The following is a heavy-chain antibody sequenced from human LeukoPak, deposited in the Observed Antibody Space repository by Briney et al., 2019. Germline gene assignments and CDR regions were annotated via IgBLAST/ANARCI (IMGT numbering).Heavy chain of an antibody. CDR2: ISSSSSYI. Sequence: PGGSLRLSCAASGFTFSSYSMNWVRQAPGKGLEWVSSISSSSSYIYYADSVKGRFTISRDNAKNSLYLQMNSLRAEDTAVYYCARDPIRAYCGGDCYSFWRDPDYYYGMDVWGQGTTVTVSS. V-gene: IGHV3-21*01. D-gene: IGHD2-21*02. CDR1: GFTFSSYS. CDR3: ARDPIRAYCGGDCYSFWRDPDYYYGMDV. J-gene: IGHJ6*02.